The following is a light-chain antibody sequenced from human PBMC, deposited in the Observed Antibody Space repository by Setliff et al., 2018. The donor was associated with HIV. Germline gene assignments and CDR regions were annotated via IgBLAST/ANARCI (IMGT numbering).Light chain of an antibody. V-gene: IGLV2-14*03. CDR2: DVS. CDR1: DIGRYNS. J-gene: IGLJ1*01. Sequence: DIGRYNSVSWYQQNPGKAPKLIIYDVSNRPSGVSTRFSASKSANTASLTISGLQAEDEADYYCNSFASNSAYTPYVFGTGTRAPS. CDR3: NSFASNSAYTPYV.